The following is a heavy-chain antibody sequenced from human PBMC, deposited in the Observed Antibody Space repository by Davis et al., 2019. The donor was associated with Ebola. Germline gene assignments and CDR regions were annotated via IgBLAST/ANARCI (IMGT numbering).Heavy chain of an antibody. Sequence: ASVKVSCKASGYTFTSYGISWVRQAPGQGLEWMGWISIYNGNTNYAQKVQDRVTMTTDTSTSTAYMELRSLKSDDTAVYFCARGVHSDGYYPNDYWGQGTLVTVSS. V-gene: IGHV1-18*01. J-gene: IGHJ4*02. CDR1: GYTFTSYG. D-gene: IGHD3-22*01. CDR2: ISIYNGNT. CDR3: ARGVHSDGYYPNDY.